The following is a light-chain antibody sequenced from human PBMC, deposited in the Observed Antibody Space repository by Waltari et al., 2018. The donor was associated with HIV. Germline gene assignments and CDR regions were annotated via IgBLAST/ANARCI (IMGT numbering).Light chain of an antibody. CDR3: QVWDSSSENVV. CDR1: KIGSKS. Sequence: SYVLTQPPSVSVAPGQTARITCGGNKIGSKSVHWYQQKPGQAPVLVVYGDSDRPSEMLERISGANSGNTATLTISRVEAGDEAEYYCQVWDSSSENVVFGGGTKLTVL. V-gene: IGLV3-21*02. CDR2: GDS. J-gene: IGLJ2*01.